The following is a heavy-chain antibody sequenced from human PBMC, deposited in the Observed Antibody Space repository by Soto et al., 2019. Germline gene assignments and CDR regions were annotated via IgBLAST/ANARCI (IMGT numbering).Heavy chain of an antibody. CDR2: IIPIFGTA. D-gene: IGHD6-13*01. CDR1: GGTFSSYA. J-gene: IGHJ4*02. V-gene: IGHV1-69*12. Sequence: QVQLVQSGAEVKKPGSSVKVSCKASGGTFSSYAISWVRQAPGQGLEWMGGIIPIFGTANYAQKFQGRVTITADESPSTAYMERSSLRSEDTAVYYCAREGQQRTDGGFDSWGQGPLVTVSS. CDR3: AREGQQRTDGGFDS.